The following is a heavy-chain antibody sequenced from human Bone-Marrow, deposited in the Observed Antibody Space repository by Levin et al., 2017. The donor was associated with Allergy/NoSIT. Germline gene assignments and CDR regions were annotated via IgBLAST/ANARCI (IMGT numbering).Heavy chain of an antibody. D-gene: IGHD5-24*01. CDR3: ARRDEYMFYFDH. CDR1: GFTFTTYP. V-gene: IGHV3-30-3*01. CDR2: ISFDGTIK. Sequence: LSLTCAASGFTFTTYPMHWVRQAPGKGLEWVALISFDGTIKNYADSVKGRFSISRHNSNRTVSLQMNSLRPEDTALYYCARRDEYMFYFDHWGQGTPVTVSS. J-gene: IGHJ4*02.